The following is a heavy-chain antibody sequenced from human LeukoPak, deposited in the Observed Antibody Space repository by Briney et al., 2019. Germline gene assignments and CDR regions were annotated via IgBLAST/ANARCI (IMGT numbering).Heavy chain of an antibody. CDR1: GYTFTSYG. Sequence: GASVKVSCKASGYTFTSYGISWVRQAPGQGLEWMGWISAYNGNTNYAQNLQGRVTMTTDTSTSTAYMELRSLRSDDTAVYYCARDSLTILGVAPVHWGQGTLVTVSS. D-gene: IGHD3-3*01. CDR2: ISAYNGNT. V-gene: IGHV1-18*01. J-gene: IGHJ4*02. CDR3: ARDSLTILGVAPVH.